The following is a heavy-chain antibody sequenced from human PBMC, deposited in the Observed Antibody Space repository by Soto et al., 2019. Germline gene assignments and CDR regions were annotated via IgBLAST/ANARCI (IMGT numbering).Heavy chain of an antibody. V-gene: IGHV4-31*03. CDR3: VGYYYGSGSLTGWFDP. Sequence: SETLSLTCTVSGGSISSGGYYWSWIRQHPGKGLEWIGYIYYSGSTYYNPSLKSRVTISVDTSKDQFSLKLSSVTAADTAVYYCVGYYYGSGSLTGWFDPWGQGTLVTVSS. J-gene: IGHJ5*02. CDR1: GGSISSGGYY. CDR2: IYYSGST. D-gene: IGHD3-10*01.